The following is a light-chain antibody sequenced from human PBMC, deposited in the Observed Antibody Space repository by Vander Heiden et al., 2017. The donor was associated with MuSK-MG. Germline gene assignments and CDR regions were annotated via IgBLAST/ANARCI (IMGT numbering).Light chain of an antibody. V-gene: IGLV2-14*03. CDR1: SSDIGDYNF. CDR3: SSYSDTGTPVI. CDR2: DVI. Sequence: QSALTQPASVSGSPGQSITISCTGTSSDIGDYNFVSWYQQHPGRAPRLIIFDVIQRPSGLSDRFSASKSGYTASLTISGLLADDEAHYYCSSYSDTGTPVIFGGGTKLTVL. J-gene: IGLJ2*01.